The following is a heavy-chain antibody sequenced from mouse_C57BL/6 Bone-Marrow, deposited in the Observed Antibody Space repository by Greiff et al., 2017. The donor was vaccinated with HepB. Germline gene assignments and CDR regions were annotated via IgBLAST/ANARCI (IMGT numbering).Heavy chain of an antibody. CDR1: GFSFNTYA. J-gene: IGHJ4*01. Sequence: EVKLVESGGGLVQPKGSLKLSCAASGFSFNTYAMNWVRQAPGKGLEWVARIRSKSNNYATYYADSVKDRFTISRDDSESMLYLQMNNLKTEDTAVYYCERQELRRAMDYWGQGTSVTVSS. CDR2: IRSKSNNYAT. CDR3: ERQELRRAMDY. D-gene: IGHD1-1*01. V-gene: IGHV10-1*01.